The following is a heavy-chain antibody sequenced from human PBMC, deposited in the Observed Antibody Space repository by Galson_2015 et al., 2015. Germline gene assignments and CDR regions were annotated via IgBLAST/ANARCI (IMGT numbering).Heavy chain of an antibody. D-gene: IGHD4-17*01. J-gene: IGHJ1*01. CDR1: GFTFSNAW. Sequence: SLRLSCAASGFTFSNAWMSWVRQAPGKGLEWVGRIKSKTDGGTTDYAAPVKGRFTISRDDSKNTLYLQMNSLKTEDTAVYYCTTAHGDYEYAEYFQHWGQGTLVTVSS. CDR2: IKSKTDGGTT. V-gene: IGHV3-15*01. CDR3: TTAHGDYEYAEYFQH.